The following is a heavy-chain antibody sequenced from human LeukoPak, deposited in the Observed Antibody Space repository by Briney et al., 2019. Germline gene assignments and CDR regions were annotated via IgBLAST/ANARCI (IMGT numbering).Heavy chain of an antibody. CDR3: ARDLAGYKGATRFGDWFDP. V-gene: IGHV1-46*01. Sequence: ASVKVSCKASGYTFTSYYMHWVRQAPGQGLEWMGIINPSGGSTSYAQKFQGRVTMTRDTSTSTVYMELSSLRSEDTAVYYCARDLAGYKGATRFGDWFDPWGQGTLVTVSS. CDR2: INPSGGST. D-gene: IGHD1-26*01. J-gene: IGHJ5*02. CDR1: GYTFTSYY.